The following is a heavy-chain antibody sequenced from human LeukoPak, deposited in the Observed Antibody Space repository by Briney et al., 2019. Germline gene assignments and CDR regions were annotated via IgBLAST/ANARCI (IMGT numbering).Heavy chain of an antibody. D-gene: IGHD3-22*01. Sequence: PTGGSLRLSCTASGFTFSSFWMAWVRQAPGKGLEWVANIKQDGSLKHYGDSVKGRFTISRDNAKNSVYLQMNNLRAEDTALYYCATSYDSSGCDWGQGTLVTVSS. J-gene: IGHJ4*02. CDR1: GFTFSSFW. V-gene: IGHV3-7*01. CDR3: ATSYDSSGCD. CDR2: IKQDGSLK.